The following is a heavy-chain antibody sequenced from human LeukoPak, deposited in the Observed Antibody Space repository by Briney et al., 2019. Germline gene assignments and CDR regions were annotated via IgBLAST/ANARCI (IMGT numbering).Heavy chain of an antibody. CDR3: ARDPLTSYSSGWYISAFDI. Sequence: PGGSLRLSCAASGFTFSSYSMNWVRQAPGKGLEWVSSISSSSSYIYYADSVKGRFTISRDNAKNSLYLQMNSRRAEDTAVYYCARDPLTSYSSGWYISAFDIWGQGTMVTVSS. CDR1: GFTFSSYS. D-gene: IGHD6-19*01. V-gene: IGHV3-21*01. CDR2: ISSSSSYI. J-gene: IGHJ3*02.